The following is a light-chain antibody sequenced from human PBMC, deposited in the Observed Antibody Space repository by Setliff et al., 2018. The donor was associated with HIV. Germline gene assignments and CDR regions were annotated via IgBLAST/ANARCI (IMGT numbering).Light chain of an antibody. Sequence: QSVLTQPRSVSGSPGQSVTFSCTGNNSDIGTYDLVSWYQQHPGRAPKLTIFEVKRRPSGVSNRFSGSKSGNTASLTISGLQAEDEATYFCSSYTGSDTFDVFGTGTKVTVL. CDR3: SSYTGSDTFDV. J-gene: IGLJ1*01. CDR2: EVK. V-gene: IGLV2-23*02. CDR1: NSDIGTYDL.